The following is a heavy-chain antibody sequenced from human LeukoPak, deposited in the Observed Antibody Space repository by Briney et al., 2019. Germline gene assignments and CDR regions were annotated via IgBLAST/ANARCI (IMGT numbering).Heavy chain of an antibody. D-gene: IGHD3-10*01. Sequence: GGSLRLSCVASGFTFSSYAMGWVRQAPGKGLEWVSSISGSGGSTYYADSVKGRFTISRDNSKNTLYLQMNSLRAEDTAVYYCAKDRRYYGSGSHSYDYWGQGTLVTVSS. CDR2: ISGSGGST. CDR1: GFTFSSYA. V-gene: IGHV3-23*01. CDR3: AKDRRYYGSGSHSYDY. J-gene: IGHJ4*02.